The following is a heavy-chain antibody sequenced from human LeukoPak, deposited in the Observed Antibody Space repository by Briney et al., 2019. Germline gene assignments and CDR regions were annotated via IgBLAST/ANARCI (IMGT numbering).Heavy chain of an antibody. V-gene: IGHV3-49*04. Sequence: QPGGSLRLSCSTSGFTFGDYAMSWVRQAPGKGLEWVGFIQAKAYGGATKYAASVNGRFSISRDDSQSIANLQMNDLKTEDTAVYYCTRAPHPRCSSSGCYLDYWGHGTLVTVSS. CDR1: GFTFGDYA. D-gene: IGHD2-2*01. CDR2: IQAKAYGGAT. CDR3: TRAPHPRCSSSGCYLDY. J-gene: IGHJ4*01.